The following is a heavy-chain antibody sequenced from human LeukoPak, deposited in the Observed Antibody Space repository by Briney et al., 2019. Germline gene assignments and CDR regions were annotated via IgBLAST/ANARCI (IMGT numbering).Heavy chain of an antibody. V-gene: IGHV3-30-3*01. CDR2: ISYDGSNK. CDR1: GFTFSSYA. D-gene: IGHD3-22*01. J-gene: IGHJ6*02. CDR3: ARTLVVVMYYGMDV. Sequence: GGSLRLSCAASGFTFSSYAMHWVRQAPGKGLEWVAVISYDGSNKYYADSVKGRFIISRDNSKNTLYLQMNSLRAEDTAVYYCARTLVVVMYYGMDVWGQGTTVTVSS.